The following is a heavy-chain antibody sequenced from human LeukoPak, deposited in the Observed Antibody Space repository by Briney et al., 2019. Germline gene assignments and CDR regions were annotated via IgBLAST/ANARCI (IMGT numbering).Heavy chain of an antibody. D-gene: IGHD2-8*01. CDR1: RGTFTSSA. Sequence: ASLKVSCKNSRGTFTSSATCSVRHAPQQRVGWMGRILPALNITSYAQKFQGRVTITADASTSTAYMELSSLRSEETAVYYCTRDHGLTPPRPYCLDVWGQGTTVTVSS. V-gene: IGHV1-69*04. CDR2: ILPALNIT. J-gene: IGHJ6*02. CDR3: TRDHGLTPPRPYCLDV.